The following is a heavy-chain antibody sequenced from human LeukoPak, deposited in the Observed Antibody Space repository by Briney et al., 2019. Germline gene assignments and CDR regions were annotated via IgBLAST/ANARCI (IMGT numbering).Heavy chain of an antibody. D-gene: IGHD3/OR15-3a*01. CDR3: ARSGMIFYYMDV. J-gene: IGHJ6*03. Sequence: ASVKVSCKASGYTFTSYDINWVRQATGQGLEWMGWMKPNSGNTGYAQKFQGRVTMTTDTSTSTAYLELRSLRSDDTAVYYCARSGMIFYYMDVWGTGTTITVSS. V-gene: IGHV1-8*01. CDR2: MKPNSGNT. CDR1: GYTFTSYD.